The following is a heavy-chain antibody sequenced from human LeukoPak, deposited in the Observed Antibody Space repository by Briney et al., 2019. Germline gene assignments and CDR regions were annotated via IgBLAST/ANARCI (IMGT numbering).Heavy chain of an antibody. D-gene: IGHD1-1*01. V-gene: IGHV3-20*04. J-gene: IGHJ4*02. CDR1: GFTFDDYG. CDR3: ANSGPLVRQTRDY. CDR2: INWNGGST. Sequence: GGSLRLSCAASGFTFDDYGMSWVRQAPGKGLEWVSGINWNGGSTGYADSVKGRFTISRDNAKNSLYLQMNSLRAEDTAVYYCANSGPLVRQTRDYWGQGTLVTVSS.